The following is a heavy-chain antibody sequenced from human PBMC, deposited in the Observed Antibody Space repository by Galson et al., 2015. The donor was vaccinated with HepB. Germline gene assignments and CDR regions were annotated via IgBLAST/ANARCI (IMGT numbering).Heavy chain of an antibody. V-gene: IGHV6-1*01. CDR1: GDSVSSNSAA. CDR3: ARDGAYCGDDCYSEAFDI. Sequence: CAISGDSVSSNSAAWNWIRQSPSRGLEWLGRTYYRSKWYKDYAVSVKGRITINPDTSKNQVSLQLNSVSPEDTAVYYCARDGAYCGDDCYSEAFDIWGQGTMVTVSS. CDR2: TYYRSKWYK. D-gene: IGHD2-21*02. J-gene: IGHJ3*02.